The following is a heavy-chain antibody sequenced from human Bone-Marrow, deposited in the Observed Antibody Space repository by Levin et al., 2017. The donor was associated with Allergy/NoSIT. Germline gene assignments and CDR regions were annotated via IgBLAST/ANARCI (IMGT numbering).Heavy chain of an antibody. CDR2: ISFDGSKK. V-gene: IGHV3-30*03. CDR3: ARDVGYCTGGSCYPDH. CDR1: AFSFDSHG. D-gene: IGHD2-15*01. J-gene: IGHJ4*02. Sequence: GESLKISCTASAFSFDSHGMHWVRQAPGKGLEWVAAISFDGSKKYYSDSVKGRFMTSRDNFKNTLYLQMNSLRPEDTALYFCARDVGYCTGGSCYPDHWGQGTPVTVSS.